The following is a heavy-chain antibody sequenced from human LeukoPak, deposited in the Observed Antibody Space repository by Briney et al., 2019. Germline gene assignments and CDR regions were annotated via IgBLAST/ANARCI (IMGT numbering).Heavy chain of an antibody. J-gene: IGHJ4*02. CDR2: IYYSGST. D-gene: IGHD5-12*01. Sequence: SETLSLTCTVSGGSISSYYWGWIRQPPGKGLEWIGSIYYSGSTYYNPSLKSRVTISVDTSKNQFSLKLSSVTAADTAVYYCARGRSDIVATRFDYWGQGTLVTVSS. CDR1: GGSISSYY. CDR3: ARGRSDIVATRFDY. V-gene: IGHV4-39*07.